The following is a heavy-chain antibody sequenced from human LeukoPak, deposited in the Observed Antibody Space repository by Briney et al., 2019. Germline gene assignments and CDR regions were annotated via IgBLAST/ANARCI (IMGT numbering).Heavy chain of an antibody. CDR3: ARASPGVAPDTIDY. CDR2: IYHSGNT. CDR1: VGSFSGYY. Sequence: SETLSLTCAVYVGSFSGYYWSWIRQPPGKGLEWIGEIYHSGNTNYNPSLKSRVTISVDTSKNQFSLKLSSVTAADTAVYYCARASPGVAPDTIDYWGQGTMVTVSS. J-gene: IGHJ4*02. D-gene: IGHD6-13*01. V-gene: IGHV4-34*01.